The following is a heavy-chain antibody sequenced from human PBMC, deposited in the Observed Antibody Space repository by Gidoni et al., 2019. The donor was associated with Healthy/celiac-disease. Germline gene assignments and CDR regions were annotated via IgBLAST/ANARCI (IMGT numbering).Heavy chain of an antibody. Sequence: EVQLLESGGGLVQPGGSLRLSCAASGFTFSSYAMRWVRQAPGKGLEWVSAISGSGGSTYYADSVKGRFTISRDNSKNTLYLQMNSLRAEDTAVYYCAKEATAVAAGYNWFDPWGQGTLVTVSS. CDR1: GFTFSSYA. CDR2: ISGSGGST. J-gene: IGHJ5*02. V-gene: IGHV3-23*01. CDR3: AKEATAVAAGYNWFDP. D-gene: IGHD6-19*01.